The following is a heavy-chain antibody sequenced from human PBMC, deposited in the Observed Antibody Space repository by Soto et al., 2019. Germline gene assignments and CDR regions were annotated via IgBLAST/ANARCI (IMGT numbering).Heavy chain of an antibody. CDR1: GFTFSSCG. D-gene: IGHD5-18*01. V-gene: IGHV3-30*02. J-gene: IGHJ5*02. CDR3: AKKSVTTIPDTANSTES. Sequence: PGGYLRLSCAASGFTFSSCGMHWVRQAPGKGLEWVALIWYDGSNKYYADSVKGRFTISRDNSKNTLYLQMDSLRAEDTAVYYCAKKSVTTIPDTANSTESWGQGILVPV. CDR2: IWYDGSNK.